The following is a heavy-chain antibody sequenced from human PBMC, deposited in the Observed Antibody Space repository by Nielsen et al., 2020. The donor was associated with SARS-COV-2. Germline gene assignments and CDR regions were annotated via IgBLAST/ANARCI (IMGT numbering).Heavy chain of an antibody. CDR3: ATGGVITEFDY. D-gene: IGHD3-10*01. Sequence: SLKISCTASGFTFGDYAMHWVRQAPGKGLEWVSGISWNSGSIGYADSVKGRFTISRDNARNTLYLQMNSLRAEDTAVYYCATGGVITEFDYWGQGTLVTVSS. CDR2: ISWNSGSI. CDR1: GFTFGDYA. J-gene: IGHJ4*02. V-gene: IGHV3-9*01.